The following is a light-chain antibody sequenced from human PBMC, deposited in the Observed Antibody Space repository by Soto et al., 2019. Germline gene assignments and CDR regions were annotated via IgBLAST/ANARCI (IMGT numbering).Light chain of an antibody. J-gene: IGKJ1*01. V-gene: IGKV1-27*01. Sequence: DIQMTQSPSSLSASVGDRVTITCRASQGITNYLAWYQQKPGKVPKLLIYAASTLQSGVPFRFSGSGSGTEFTLTISSLQPEDVATYYCQEHDSAPQTFGQGTKVEIK. CDR3: QEHDSAPQT. CDR1: QGITNY. CDR2: AAS.